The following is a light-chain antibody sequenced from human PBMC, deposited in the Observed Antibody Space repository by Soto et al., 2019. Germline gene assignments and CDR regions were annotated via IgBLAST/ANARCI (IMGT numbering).Light chain of an antibody. CDR3: QQYGDWPLT. V-gene: IGKV3-15*01. CDR2: ATS. Sequence: IVVTQSPATLSVSPGERATLSCRASQSVGNNLAWYQQKPGQAPRLLIFATSTMATGVPARFRGSGSGTEFTLSISSLQSEDFAVYYDQQYGDWPLTFGGGAKVE. J-gene: IGKJ4*01. CDR1: QSVGNN.